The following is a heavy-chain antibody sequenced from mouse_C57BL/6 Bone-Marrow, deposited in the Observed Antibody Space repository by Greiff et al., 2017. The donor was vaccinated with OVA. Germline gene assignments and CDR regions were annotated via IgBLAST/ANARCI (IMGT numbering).Heavy chain of an antibody. CDR3: ARGGVYYGPFDY. J-gene: IGHJ2*01. V-gene: IGHV1-61*01. CDR1: GYTFTSYW. Sequence: QVHVKQPGAELVRPGSSVKLSCKASGYTFTSYWMDWVKQRPGQGLEWIGNIYPSDSETHYNQKFKDKATLTVDKSSSTAYMQLSSLTSEDSAVYYCARGGVYYGPFDYWGQGTTLTVSS. D-gene: IGHD1-1*01. CDR2: IYPSDSET.